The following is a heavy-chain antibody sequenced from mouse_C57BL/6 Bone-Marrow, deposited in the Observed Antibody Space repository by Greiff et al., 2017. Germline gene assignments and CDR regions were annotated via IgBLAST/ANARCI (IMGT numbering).Heavy chain of an antibody. V-gene: IGHV1-4*01. D-gene: IGHD3-2*02. J-gene: IGHJ3*01. CDR1: GYTFTSYT. Sequence: QVHVKQSGAELARPGASVKMSCKASGYTFTSYTMHWVKQRPGQGLEWIGYINPSSGYTKYNQKFKDKATLTADKSSSTAYMQLSSLTSEDSAVYYCARGRGQLRLRFAYWGQGTLVTVSA. CDR3: ARGRGQLRLRFAY. CDR2: INPSSGYT.